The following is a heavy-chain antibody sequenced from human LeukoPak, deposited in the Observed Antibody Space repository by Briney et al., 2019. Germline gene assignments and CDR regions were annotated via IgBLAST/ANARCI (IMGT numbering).Heavy chain of an antibody. CDR3: ARDRIAAAGRPDAFDI. V-gene: IGHV3-48*01. D-gene: IGHD6-13*01. CDR2: ISSSSSTI. CDR1: GFTFSSYS. J-gene: IGHJ3*02. Sequence: PGGSLRLSCAASGFTFSSYSMNWVRQAPGKGLEWVSYISSSSSTIYYADSVKGRFTISRDNAKNSLYLQMNSLRAEDTAVYYCARDRIAAAGRPDAFDIWGQGTMVTVSS.